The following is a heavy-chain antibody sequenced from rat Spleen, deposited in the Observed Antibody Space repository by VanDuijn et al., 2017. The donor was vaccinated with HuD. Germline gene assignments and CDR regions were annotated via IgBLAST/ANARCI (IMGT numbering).Heavy chain of an antibody. CDR1: GFTFTDYN. J-gene: IGHJ2*01. CDR3: ARRHYGYTDYFDY. V-gene: IGHV5-29*01. Sequence: EVQLVEYDGGLVQPGRSLKLSCVASGFTFTDYNMAWVRQAPTKGLEWVATISFDGSSTYYRDSVKGRFTISRDNAKSTLSLQMDSLRSEDTATYYCARRHYGYTDYFDYWGQGVMVTVSS. D-gene: IGHD1-9*01. CDR2: ISFDGSST.